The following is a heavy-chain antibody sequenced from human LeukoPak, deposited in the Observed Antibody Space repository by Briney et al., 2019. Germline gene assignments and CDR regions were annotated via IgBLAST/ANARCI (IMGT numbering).Heavy chain of an antibody. CDR1: GYTLTELS. CDR2: FDPEDGET. CDR3: AAGSRWLLRTATTEADYGMDV. D-gene: IGHD3-22*01. V-gene: IGHV1-24*01. J-gene: IGHJ6*02. Sequence: GASVKVSFKVSGYTLTELSMHWVRQAPGKGLEWMGGFDPEDGETIYAQKFQGRVTMTEDTSTDTAYMELSSLRSEDTAVYYCAAGSRWLLRTATTEADYGMDVWGQGTTVTVSS.